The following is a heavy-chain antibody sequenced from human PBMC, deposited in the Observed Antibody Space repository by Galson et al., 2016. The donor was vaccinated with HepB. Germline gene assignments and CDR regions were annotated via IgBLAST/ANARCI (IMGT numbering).Heavy chain of an antibody. V-gene: IGHV3-9*01. CDR2: ITGNSNTV. CDR3: AKDMMMGGWDNWFDS. CDR1: GFAFNDFA. D-gene: IGHD6-19*01. Sequence: SLRLSCAASGFAFNDFAMHWVRQRPGKGLEWVSGITGNSNTVDYGDSVKGRFTVSRDNAKNSLYLQMNSLRPEDTALYYCAKDMMMGGWDNWFDSWGQGILGIVSS. J-gene: IGHJ5*01.